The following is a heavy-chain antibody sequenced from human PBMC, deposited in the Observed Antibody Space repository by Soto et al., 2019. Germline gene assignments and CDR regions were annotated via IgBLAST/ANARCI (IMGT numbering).Heavy chain of an antibody. CDR2: ISPSGDTT. Sequence: VQLLESGGGLVQPGGSLRLSCATSGFTFTAYDLTWVRQAPGKGLDWVSGISPSGDTTYYADSVKGRFTISRDNSKTVLYLQMNSLRAEDTAVYYCAFTGTATPFYWGQGTPVIVSS. V-gene: IGHV3-23*01. CDR3: AFTGTATPFY. CDR1: GFTFTAYD. D-gene: IGHD2-21*02. J-gene: IGHJ4*02.